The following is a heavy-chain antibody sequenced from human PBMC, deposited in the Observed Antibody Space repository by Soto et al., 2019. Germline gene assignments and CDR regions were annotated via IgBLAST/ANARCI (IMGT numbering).Heavy chain of an antibody. J-gene: IGHJ6*02. CDR3: ARLWGYCSSTSCPYYYYGMDV. CDR1: GGSISSSSYY. Sequence: SETLSLTCTVSGGSISSSSYYWGWIRQPPGKGLEWIGSIYYSGSTCYNPSLKSRVTISVDTSKNQFSLKLSSVTAADTAAYYCARLWGYCSSTSCPYYYYGMDVWGQGTTVTVSS. D-gene: IGHD2-2*01. V-gene: IGHV4-39*01. CDR2: IYYSGST.